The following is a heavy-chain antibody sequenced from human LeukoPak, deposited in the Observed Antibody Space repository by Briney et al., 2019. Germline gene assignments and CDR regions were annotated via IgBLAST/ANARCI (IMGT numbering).Heavy chain of an antibody. CDR2: ISGSGGST. J-gene: IGHJ4*02. D-gene: IGHD6-19*01. Sequence: GGSLRLSCAASGFTVSSNYMSWVRQAPGKGLEWVSAISGSGGSTYYADSVKGRFTISRDNSKNTLYLQMNSLRAEDTAVYYCAKDLGTSGWSRTPDCWGQGTLVTVSS. CDR1: GFTVSSNY. V-gene: IGHV3-23*01. CDR3: AKDLGTSGWSRTPDC.